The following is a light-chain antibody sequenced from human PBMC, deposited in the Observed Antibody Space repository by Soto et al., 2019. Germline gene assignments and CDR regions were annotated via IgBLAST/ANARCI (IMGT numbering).Light chain of an antibody. CDR2: GAS. J-gene: IGKJ1*01. CDR1: QSVSSN. V-gene: IGKV3-15*01. Sequence: VMTQSPATLSVSPGERATLSCRASQSVSSNLAWYQQKPGQAPRLLIYGASTRATGIPARFSGSGSGTEFTLTISSLQSEDFAVYYCQHYNNWPRTFGQGTKVEIK. CDR3: QHYNNWPRT.